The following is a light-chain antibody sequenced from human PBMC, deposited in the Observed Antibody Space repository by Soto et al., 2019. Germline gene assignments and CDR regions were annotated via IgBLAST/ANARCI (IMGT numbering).Light chain of an antibody. CDR1: QSISSY. CDR2: AAS. J-gene: IGKJ5*01. CDR3: QQSYSNQVI. Sequence: DIQMTQSPSSLSASVGDRVTITCRASQSISSYLNWYQQKPGKAPKLLIYAASSLQSGVPSRFSGSGSGTDFTLTISSLQPEDFATYFCQQSYSNQVIFGQGIRMAI. V-gene: IGKV1-39*01.